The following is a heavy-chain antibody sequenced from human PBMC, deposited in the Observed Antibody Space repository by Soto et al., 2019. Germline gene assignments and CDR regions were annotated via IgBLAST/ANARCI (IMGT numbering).Heavy chain of an antibody. V-gene: IGHV4-39*01. J-gene: IGHJ4*02. CDR3: ARLGVATTVLDY. Sequence: QLQLQESGPGLVKPSETLSLTCTVSGGSISSSSYYWGWIRQPPGKGLEWIGRIYYSGSTYYNPSLKSRVTISVDTSKNQFSLKLSSVTAADTAVYYCARLGVATTVLDYWGQGTLVTVSS. D-gene: IGHD5-12*01. CDR2: IYYSGST. CDR1: GGSISSSSYY.